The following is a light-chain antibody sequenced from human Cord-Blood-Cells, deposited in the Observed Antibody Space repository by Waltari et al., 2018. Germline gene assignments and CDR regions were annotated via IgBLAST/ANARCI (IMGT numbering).Light chain of an antibody. J-gene: IGLJ3*02. CDR1: SSDVGGYTY. CDR2: DVR. Sequence: QSALPQPASVSGSPGQSITISCTGTSSDVGGYTYVSWYQQHPGKAPKLMIYDVRNRPSGVSNRFSGSKSGNTASLTISGLQAEDEADYYCSSYTSSSTWVFGGGTKLTVL. V-gene: IGLV2-14*01. CDR3: SSYTSSSTWV.